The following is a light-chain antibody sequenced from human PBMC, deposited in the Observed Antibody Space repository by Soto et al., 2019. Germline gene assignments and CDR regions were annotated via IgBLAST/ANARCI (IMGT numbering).Light chain of an antibody. CDR3: QSWGSGDWV. J-gene: IGLJ3*02. Sequence: QLVLTQSPSDSASLGASVKLTCTLDSGHSAYPIAWHQQQPQKGPRFLMRVNSDGSHNKGDGIPSRFSGSSSGAERYLTISSLQSEDEADYFCQSWGSGDWVFGGGTKLTVL. CDR2: VNSDGSH. CDR1: SGHSAYP. V-gene: IGLV4-69*01.